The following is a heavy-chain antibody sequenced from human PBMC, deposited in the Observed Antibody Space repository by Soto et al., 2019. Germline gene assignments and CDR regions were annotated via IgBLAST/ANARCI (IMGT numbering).Heavy chain of an antibody. Sequence: SETLSLTCTVSGGSISSGGYYWSWIRQHPGKGLEWIGYIYYSGSTYYNPSLKSRVAISVDTSKNQFSLKLSSVTAADTAIYYCARNRDGYNQYYFDYWGQGTLVTVSS. D-gene: IGHD5-12*01. CDR3: ARNRDGYNQYYFDY. CDR1: GGSISSGGYY. CDR2: IYYSGST. V-gene: IGHV4-31*03. J-gene: IGHJ4*02.